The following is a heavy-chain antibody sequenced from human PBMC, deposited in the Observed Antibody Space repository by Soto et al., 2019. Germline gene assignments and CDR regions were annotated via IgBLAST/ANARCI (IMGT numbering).Heavy chain of an antibody. CDR3: TTLYKLDP. Sequence: PGGSLRLSCAASGFSFSNAWMNWVRQAPGKGLEWVGRIKSKSGGETTDYAAPVKGRFTISRDDSKNMLYLQMNSLQTEDTAVYYCTTLYKLDPWGQGTLVTVSS. D-gene: IGHD2-2*02. CDR1: GFSFSNAW. CDR2: IKSKSGGETT. J-gene: IGHJ5*02. V-gene: IGHV3-15*07.